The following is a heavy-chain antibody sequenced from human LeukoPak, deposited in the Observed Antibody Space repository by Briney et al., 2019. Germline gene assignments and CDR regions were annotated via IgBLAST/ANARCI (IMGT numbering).Heavy chain of an antibody. CDR3: AKGHGDAFDI. J-gene: IGHJ3*02. Sequence: GGSLRLSCVAPGFTFSSYAMSWVRQTPGRGLEWVSAIGGSGTRIYYADSVKGRFTISRDNSRNTLYLQMNSLRADDTAIFHCAKGHGDAFDIWGQGTTVTVSS. V-gene: IGHV3-23*01. CDR1: GFTFSSYA. CDR2: IGGSGTRI.